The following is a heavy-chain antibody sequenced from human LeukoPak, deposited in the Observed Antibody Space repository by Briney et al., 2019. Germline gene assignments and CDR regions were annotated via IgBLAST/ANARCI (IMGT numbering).Heavy chain of an antibody. CDR3: ARADYGDYIDAFDI. D-gene: IGHD4-17*01. CDR2: ISAYNGNT. CDR1: GYTFTSYG. J-gene: IGHJ3*02. V-gene: IGHV1-18*01. Sequence: GASVKVSCKASGYTFTSYGISWVRQAPGQGLEWMGWISAYNGNTNYAQKLQGRVTMTTDTSTSTAYMELRSLRSDDTAVYCCARADYGDYIDAFDIWGQGTMVTVSS.